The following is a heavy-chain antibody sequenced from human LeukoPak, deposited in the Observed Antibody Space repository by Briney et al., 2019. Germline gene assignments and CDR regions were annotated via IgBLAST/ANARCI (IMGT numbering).Heavy chain of an antibody. CDR3: ATLQFPYYYDSSGYGWDAFDI. Sequence: KPSETPSLTCTVSGGSLSSYYWSWIREPPGKGPGWIGVIFFIGSTNYNPSLKSRVTISVDTSKNQFSLKLSSVTAADTAVYYCATLQFPYYYDSSGYGWDAFDIWGQGTMVTVSS. J-gene: IGHJ3*02. D-gene: IGHD3-22*01. V-gene: IGHV4-59*01. CDR2: IFFIGST. CDR1: GGSLSSYY.